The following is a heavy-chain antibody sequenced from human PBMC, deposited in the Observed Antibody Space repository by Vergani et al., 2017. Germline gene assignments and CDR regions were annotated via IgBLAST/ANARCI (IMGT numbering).Heavy chain of an antibody. CDR1: EFTFSNYA. Sequence: EVHLVESGGAVVQPGGSLRLTCAASEFTFSNYAMNWVRQAPGKGLEWVSGISGSGVSAYYTDSVKGRFTISRDNSKNMLFLQMNNLRTEDTAIYYCAKQYFVSGNYLFDYWGQGTLVTVSS. J-gene: IGHJ4*02. V-gene: IGHV3-23*04. CDR3: AKQYFVSGNYLFDY. D-gene: IGHD3-10*01. CDR2: ISGSGVSA.